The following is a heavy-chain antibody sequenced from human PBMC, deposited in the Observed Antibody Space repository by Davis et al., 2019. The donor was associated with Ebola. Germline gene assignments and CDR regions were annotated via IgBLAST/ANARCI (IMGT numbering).Heavy chain of an antibody. V-gene: IGHV1-18*01. D-gene: IGHD1-26*01. J-gene: IGHJ3*02. CDR1: GGSFSSYA. CDR2: ISAYNGNT. CDR3: VTGNYYGFDI. Sequence: ASVKVSCKASGGSFSSYAFSWVRQAPGQGLEWMGWISAYNGNTNYAQKLQGRVTMTTDTSTSTAYMELRSLRSDDTAVFYCVTGNYYGFDIWGQGTLVIVSS.